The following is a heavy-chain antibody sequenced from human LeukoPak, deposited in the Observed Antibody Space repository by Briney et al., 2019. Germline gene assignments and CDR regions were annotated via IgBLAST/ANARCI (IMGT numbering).Heavy chain of an antibody. CDR3: AGGYCSGGSCYSGLFDY. CDR1: GGSISSGGYY. CDR2: IYYSGST. J-gene: IGHJ4*02. D-gene: IGHD2-15*01. V-gene: IGHV4-31*03. Sequence: SQTLSLTCTVSGGSISSGGYYWSWIRQHPGKGLEWIGYIYYSGSTYYNPSLKSRVTISVDTSKNQFSLKLSSVTAADTAVYYCAGGYCSGGSCYSGLFDYWGQGTLVTVSS.